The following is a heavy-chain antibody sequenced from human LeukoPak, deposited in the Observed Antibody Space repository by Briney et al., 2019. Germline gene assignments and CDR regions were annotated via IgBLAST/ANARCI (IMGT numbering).Heavy chain of an antibody. CDR2: ISGSGGST. J-gene: IGHJ4*02. CDR1: GFTFSSYA. V-gene: IGHV3-23*01. Sequence: GGSLRLSCAASGFTFSSYAMSWVRQAPGKRLEWVSAISGSGGSTYYADSVKGRFTISRDNSKNTLYLQMNSLRAEDTAVYYCAKDGVSYSSSPYYFDYWGQGTLVTVSS. D-gene: IGHD6-13*01. CDR3: AKDGVSYSSSPYYFDY.